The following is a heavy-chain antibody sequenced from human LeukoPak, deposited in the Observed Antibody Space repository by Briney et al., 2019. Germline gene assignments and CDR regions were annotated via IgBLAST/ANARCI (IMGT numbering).Heavy chain of an antibody. D-gene: IGHD2-8*02. CDR2: IDPGDSFT. Sequence: KHGESLKISRKGSGYSFSSYWISWVRQMPGKGLEWMGRIDPGDSFTKYRPSLEGRVTISADKSLSTVYLQWSSLKASDTAIYYCARDGGGVSSWVSHWGQGTLVTVSS. V-gene: IGHV5-10-1*01. CDR3: ARDGGGVSSWVSH. CDR1: GYSFSSYW. J-gene: IGHJ4*02.